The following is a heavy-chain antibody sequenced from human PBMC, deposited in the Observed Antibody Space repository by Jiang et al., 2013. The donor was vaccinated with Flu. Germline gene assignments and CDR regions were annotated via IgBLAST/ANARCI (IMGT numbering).Heavy chain of an antibody. Sequence: LEWVAVISYDGSNKYYADSVKGRFTISRDNSKNTLYLQMNSLRAEDTAVYYCARDPYYDDSSGYWGQGTLVTVSS. J-gene: IGHJ4*02. CDR2: ISYDGSNK. D-gene: IGHD3-22*01. V-gene: IGHV3-30-3*01. CDR3: ARDPYYDDSSGY.